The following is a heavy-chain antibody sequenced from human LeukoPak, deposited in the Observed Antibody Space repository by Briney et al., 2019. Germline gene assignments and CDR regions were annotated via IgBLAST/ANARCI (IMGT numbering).Heavy chain of an antibody. CDR1: GFTFSSYE. D-gene: IGHD4-23*01. CDR2: ISSSGSTI. J-gene: IGHJ4*02. V-gene: IGHV3-48*03. CDR3: ARVSRLRWYFDY. Sequence: GGSLRLSCAASGFTFSSYEMNWVRQAPGKGLEWVSYISSSGSTIYYADSVKGRFTISRDNAKNSLYLQMNSLRAEDTAVYYCARVSRLRWYFDYWGQGTLVTVSS.